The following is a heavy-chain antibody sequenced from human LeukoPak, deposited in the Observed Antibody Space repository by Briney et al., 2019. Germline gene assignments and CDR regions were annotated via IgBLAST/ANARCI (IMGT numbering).Heavy chain of an antibody. Sequence: ASVKVSCKASGYTFTSYGISWVRQAPGQGLEWMGWISAYNGNTNYAQKLQGRVTMTTDTSTSTAYMELRSLRSDDTAVYYCARDFSIAAAGTIWFDPWGQGTLVTVSS. D-gene: IGHD6-13*01. V-gene: IGHV1-18*01. CDR3: ARDFSIAAAGTIWFDP. CDR2: ISAYNGNT. J-gene: IGHJ5*02. CDR1: GYTFTSYG.